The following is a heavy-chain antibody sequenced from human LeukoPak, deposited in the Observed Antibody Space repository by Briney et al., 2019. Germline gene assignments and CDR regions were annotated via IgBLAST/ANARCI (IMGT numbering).Heavy chain of an antibody. Sequence: SSETLSLTRTVSGGSISGFYWSWIRQPPGKGLEWIGYIYYSGSTYYNPSLKSRVTISVDTSKNQFSLKLSSVTAADTAVYYCARGSSGWALIDYWGQGTLVTVSS. J-gene: IGHJ4*02. V-gene: IGHV4-30-4*08. CDR2: IYYSGST. D-gene: IGHD6-19*01. CDR3: ARGSSGWALIDY. CDR1: GGSISGFY.